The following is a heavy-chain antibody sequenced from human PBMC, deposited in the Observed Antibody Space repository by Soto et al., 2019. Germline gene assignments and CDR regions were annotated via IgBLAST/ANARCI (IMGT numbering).Heavy chain of an antibody. J-gene: IGHJ6*03. CDR2: IYPGDSDT. D-gene: IGHD4-17*01. Sequence: GESLKISCKGSGYSFTSYWIGWVRQMPGKGLEWMGIIYPGDSDTRYSPSFQGQVTISADKSISTAYLQWSSLKASDTAMYYCARSAPVTTGGFYLDYYYMDVWGKGTTVTVSS. CDR3: ARSAPVTTGGFYLDYYYMDV. CDR1: GYSFTSYW. V-gene: IGHV5-51*01.